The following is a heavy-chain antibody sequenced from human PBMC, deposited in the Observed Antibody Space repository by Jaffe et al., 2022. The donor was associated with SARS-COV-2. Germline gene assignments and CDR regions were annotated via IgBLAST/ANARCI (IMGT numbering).Heavy chain of an antibody. Sequence: QVQLVQSGAEVKKPGSSVRVSCKASGGTFSSYVISWVRQAPGQGLEWMGAVIPIFGIANYAQKFQGRVSITADEATSIAYMELSSLRSEDTAVYYCARGVRGEDYMDVWGKGTTVTVSS. CDR3: ARGVRGEDYMDV. D-gene: IGHD3-10*01. J-gene: IGHJ6*03. V-gene: IGHV1-69*01. CDR2: VIPIFGIA. CDR1: GGTFSSYV.